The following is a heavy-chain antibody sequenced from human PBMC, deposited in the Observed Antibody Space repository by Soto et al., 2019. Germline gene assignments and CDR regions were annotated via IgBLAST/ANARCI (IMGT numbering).Heavy chain of an antibody. CDR3: ARGVVGSWYGFNPFDY. D-gene: IGHD6-13*01. V-gene: IGHV3-33*01. J-gene: IGHJ4*02. CDR2: IWYSRSNK. CDR1: GFTFSSYG. Sequence: GGSLRLSCAASGFTFSSYGMHWVRQAPGKGLEWVSVIWYSRSNKYYADSVKGRFTISRDNAKNSLYLQMNSLRAEDTAVYYCARGVVGSWYGFNPFDYWGQGTLVTVSS.